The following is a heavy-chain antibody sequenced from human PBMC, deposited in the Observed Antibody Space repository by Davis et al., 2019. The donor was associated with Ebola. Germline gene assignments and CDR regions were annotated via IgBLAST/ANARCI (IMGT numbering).Heavy chain of an antibody. D-gene: IGHD3-10*01. J-gene: IGHJ5*02. CDR1: GLNVRTNY. CDR2: IHSGGKT. Sequence: GESLKISCAASGLNVRTNYLSWVRQVPGKGLEWVSLIHSGGKTEYSDSVKGRFTISRDNSKNTIHLQMNGLRVDDTALYYCASVEGGLAPMVFGHWGQGTLVTVSS. CDR3: ASVEGGLAPMVFGH. V-gene: IGHV3-53*01.